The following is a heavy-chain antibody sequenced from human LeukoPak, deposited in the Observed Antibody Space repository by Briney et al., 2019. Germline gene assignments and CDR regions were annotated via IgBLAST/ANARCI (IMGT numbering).Heavy chain of an antibody. CDR3: ATGRPAGGHYYYYYMDV. Sequence: ASVKVSCKVSGYTLTELSMHWVRQAPGKGLEWMGGFDPEDGETIYAQKFQGRVTMTEDTSTDTAYMELSSLRSEDTAVYYCATGRPAGGHYYYYYMDVWGKGTTVTISS. V-gene: IGHV1-24*01. CDR1: GYTLTELS. D-gene: IGHD3-10*01. CDR2: FDPEDGET. J-gene: IGHJ6*03.